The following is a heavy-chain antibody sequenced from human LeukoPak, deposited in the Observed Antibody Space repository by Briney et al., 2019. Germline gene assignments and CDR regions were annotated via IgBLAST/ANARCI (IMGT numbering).Heavy chain of an antibody. D-gene: IGHD6-13*01. V-gene: IGHV1-69*04. CDR3: ARDRSYSSSWYWFDP. J-gene: IGHJ5*02. CDR1: GGTFSSYA. CDR2: IIPILGIA. Sequence: SVKVSCKASGGTFSSYAISWVRQAPGQGLEWMGRIIPILGIANYAQKFQGRVTITADKSTSTAYMELSSLRSEDTAVYYCARDRSYSSSWYWFDPWGRGTLVTVSS.